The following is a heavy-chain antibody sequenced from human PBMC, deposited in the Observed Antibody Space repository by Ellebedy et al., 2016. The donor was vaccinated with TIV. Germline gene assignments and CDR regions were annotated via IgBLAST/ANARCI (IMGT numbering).Heavy chain of an antibody. D-gene: IGHD3-22*01. CDR2: ISGSGGST. V-gene: IGHV3-23*01. J-gene: IGHJ3*01. CDR1: GFTFRSYA. CDR3: AKDKDSGAYSLGYDAFDV. Sequence: GGSLRLSXAASGFTFRSYAMSWVRQAPGKGLEWVAAISGSGGSTLHADSVKGRFTISRDNSMNTLYLQMSSLRAEDTAAYYCAKDKDSGAYSLGYDAFDVWGQGRMVTVSS.